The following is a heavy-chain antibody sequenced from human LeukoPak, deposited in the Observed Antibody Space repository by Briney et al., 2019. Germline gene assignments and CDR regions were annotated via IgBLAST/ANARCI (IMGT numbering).Heavy chain of an antibody. V-gene: IGHV3-30*18. Sequence: PGGSLRLSCAASGFTFSSYGRHWVRQAPGKGLEWVAVISYDGSNKYYADSVKGRFTISRDNSKNTLYLQMNSLRAEDTAVYYCAKVALGYCSSTSCHASGMDVWGQGTTVTVSS. CDR2: ISYDGSNK. J-gene: IGHJ6*02. D-gene: IGHD2-2*01. CDR3: AKVALGYCSSTSCHASGMDV. CDR1: GFTFSSYG.